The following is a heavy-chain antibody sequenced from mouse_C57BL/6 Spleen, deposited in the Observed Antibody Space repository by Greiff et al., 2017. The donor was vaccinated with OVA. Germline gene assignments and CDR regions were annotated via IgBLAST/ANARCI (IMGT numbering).Heavy chain of an antibody. D-gene: IGHD3-3*01. Sequence: EVQLQQSGPELVKPGASVKISCKASGYTFTDYYMNWVKQSHGKSLEWIGDINPNNGGTSYNQKFKGKATLTVGKSSSTAYMELRSLTSEDSAVYYCAGGTPLAYWGQGTLVTVSA. J-gene: IGHJ3*01. V-gene: IGHV1-26*01. CDR3: AGGTPLAY. CDR2: INPNNGGT. CDR1: GYTFTDYY.